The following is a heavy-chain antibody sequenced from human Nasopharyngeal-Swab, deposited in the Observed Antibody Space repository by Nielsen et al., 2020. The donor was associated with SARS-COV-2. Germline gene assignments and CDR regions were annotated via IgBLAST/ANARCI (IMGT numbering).Heavy chain of an antibody. Sequence: GESLKISCAASGFTFSGYSMNWVRQAPGKGLVWVSRINSDGSSTSYADSVKGRFTISRDNAKNTLYLQMNSLRAEDTAVYYCARAGVVVPAAINYYYGMDVWGQGTTVTVSS. CDR3: ARAGVVVPAAINYYYGMDV. CDR2: INSDGSST. V-gene: IGHV3-74*01. CDR1: GFTFSGYS. J-gene: IGHJ6*02. D-gene: IGHD2-2*01.